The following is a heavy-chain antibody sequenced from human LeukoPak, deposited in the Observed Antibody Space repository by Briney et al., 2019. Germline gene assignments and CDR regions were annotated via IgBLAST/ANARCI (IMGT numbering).Heavy chain of an antibody. Sequence: SETLSLTCTVSGGSIISGGYYWSWIRQHPGKGLEWIGYIDYSGSTYYNPSLKSRVTISVDTSKNQFSLKLSSVTAADTAVYYCARQGDFWSGYYHNPWFDPWGQGTLVTVSS. D-gene: IGHD3-3*01. CDR2: IDYSGST. V-gene: IGHV4-31*03. J-gene: IGHJ5*02. CDR3: ARQGDFWSGYYHNPWFDP. CDR1: GGSIISGGYY.